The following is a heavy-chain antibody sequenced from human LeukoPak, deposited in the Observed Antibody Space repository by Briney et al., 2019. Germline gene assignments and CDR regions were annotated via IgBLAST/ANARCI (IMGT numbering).Heavy chain of an antibody. CDR2: ISGSGGST. D-gene: IGHD3-10*01. Sequence: GGSLRLSCAASGFTFSSYAMSWVRQAPGKGLEWVSAISGSGGSTYHADSVKGRFTISRDNSEDTAVYYCAKARPRVTMVRGTYYFDYWGQGTLVTVSS. J-gene: IGHJ4*02. V-gene: IGHV3-23*01. CDR3: YYFDY. CDR1: GFTFSSYA.